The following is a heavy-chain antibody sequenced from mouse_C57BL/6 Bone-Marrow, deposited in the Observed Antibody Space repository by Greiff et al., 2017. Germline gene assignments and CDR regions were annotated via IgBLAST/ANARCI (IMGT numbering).Heavy chain of an antibody. CDR1: GFSFNTYA. D-gene: IGHD3-1*01. V-gene: IGHV10-1*01. J-gene: IGHJ4*01. CDR2: IRSKSNNYAT. CDR3: VRGNSENYAMDY. Sequence: EVKLVESGGGLVQPKGSLKLSCAASGFSFNTYAMNWVRQAPGKGLEWVARIRSKSNNYATYYADSVKGRFTISRADSESILYLQRNNVKTEDTAMYCTVRGNSENYAMDYWGKGTSVTVSS.